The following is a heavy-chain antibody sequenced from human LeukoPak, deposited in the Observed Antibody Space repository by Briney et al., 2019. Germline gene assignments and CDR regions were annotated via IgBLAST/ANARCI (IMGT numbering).Heavy chain of an antibody. Sequence: ASVKVSCKASGYTFTSYGISWVRQAPGQGLEWMGWISAYNGNTNYAQKLQGRVTMTTDTSTSTAYMELRRLRSDDTAVYYCARTANDYGDYWAFDIWGQGTMVTVSS. J-gene: IGHJ3*02. CDR2: ISAYNGNT. V-gene: IGHV1-18*01. CDR3: ARTANDYGDYWAFDI. CDR1: GYTFTSYG. D-gene: IGHD4-17*01.